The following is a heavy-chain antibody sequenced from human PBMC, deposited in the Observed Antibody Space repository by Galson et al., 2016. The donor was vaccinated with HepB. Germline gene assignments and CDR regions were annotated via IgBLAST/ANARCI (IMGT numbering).Heavy chain of an antibody. CDR1: GFTFSSYG. Sequence: SLRLSCAASGFTFSSYGMHWVRQAPGKGLEWVAVILYDGSDKNYAESVKGRFTISRDNSKNTLYLQMNSLRVEDTAVYYCAKLHTDTIVGDVWGKGTIVTVSS. D-gene: IGHD3-22*01. CDR3: AKLHTDTIVGDV. J-gene: IGHJ6*04. CDR2: ILYDGSDK. V-gene: IGHV3-30*18.